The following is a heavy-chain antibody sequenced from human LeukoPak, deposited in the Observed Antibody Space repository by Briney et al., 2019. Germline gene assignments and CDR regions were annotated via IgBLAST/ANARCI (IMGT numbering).Heavy chain of an antibody. J-gene: IGHJ6*02. V-gene: IGHV3-48*03. Sequence: GGSLRLSCVTSGFTFSSYGLNWVRQAPGKGLEWISNIYGTVNLIHNADSAKGRFTISRDNAEKSLYLQMNSLRAEDTAVYYYARRDPTYGTVVWGQGTTVTVSS. CDR3: ARRDPTYGTVV. CDR2: IYGTVNLI. CDR1: GFTFSSYG.